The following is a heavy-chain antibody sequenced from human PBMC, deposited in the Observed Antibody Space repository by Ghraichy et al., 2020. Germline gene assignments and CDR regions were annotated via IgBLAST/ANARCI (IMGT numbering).Heavy chain of an antibody. D-gene: IGHD1/OR15-1a*01. CDR2: IYTSGST. CDR1: GGSISSGSYY. V-gene: IGHV4-61*02. J-gene: IGHJ4*02. Sequence: SETLSLTCTVSGGSISSGSYYWSWIRQPAGKGLEWIGRIYTSGSTNYNPSLKSRVTISVDTSKNQFSLKLSSVTAADTAVYYCAREDEQFDYWGQGTLVTVSS. CDR3: AREDEQFDY.